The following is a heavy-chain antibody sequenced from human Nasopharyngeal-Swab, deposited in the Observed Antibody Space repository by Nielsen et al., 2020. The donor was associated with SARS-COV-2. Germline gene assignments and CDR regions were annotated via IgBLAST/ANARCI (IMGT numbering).Heavy chain of an antibody. CDR1: GFTFSSYA. CDR2: ISGSGGST. Sequence: GESLKISCAASGFTFSSYAMSWVRQAPGKGLEWVSAISGSGGSTCYADSVKGRFTISRDNSKNTLYLQMNSLRAEDTAVYYCAKDQGSGWYHDAFDIWGQGTMVPSPQ. CDR3: AKDQGSGWYHDAFDI. J-gene: IGHJ3*02. D-gene: IGHD6-19*01. V-gene: IGHV3-23*01.